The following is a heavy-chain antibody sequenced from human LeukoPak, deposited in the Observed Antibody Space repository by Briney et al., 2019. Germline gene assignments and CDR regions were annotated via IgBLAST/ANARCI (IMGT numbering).Heavy chain of an antibody. CDR3: AREAGYYYDSSGYLHFDY. CDR2: IIPIFGTA. J-gene: IGHJ4*02. Sequence: SVKVSCKASGGTFSSYAISWVRQAPGQGLEWMGRIIPIFGTANYAQKLQGRVAMTTDTSTSTAYMELRSLRSDDTAVYYCAREAGYYYDSSGYLHFDYWGQGTLVTVSS. D-gene: IGHD3-22*01. CDR1: GGTFSSYA. V-gene: IGHV1-69*05.